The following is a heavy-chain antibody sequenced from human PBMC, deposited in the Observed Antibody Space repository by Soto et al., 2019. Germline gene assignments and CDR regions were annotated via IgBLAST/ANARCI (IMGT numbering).Heavy chain of an antibody. CDR3: AREAEHGSDEY. J-gene: IGHJ4*02. D-gene: IGHD2-15*01. Sequence: GGSLRLSCAASGFTFSSYAMHWVRQAPGKGLEWVAVISYDGSNKYYADSVKGRFTISRDNSKNTLYLQMNSLRAEDTAVYDCAREAEHGSDEYWGQAPPVTVSS. CDR1: GFTFSSYA. CDR2: ISYDGSNK. V-gene: IGHV3-30-3*01.